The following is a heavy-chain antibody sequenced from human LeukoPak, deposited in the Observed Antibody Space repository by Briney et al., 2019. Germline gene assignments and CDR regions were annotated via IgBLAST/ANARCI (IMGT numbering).Heavy chain of an antibody. Sequence: GGSLRLSCAASGFAFSSFAMGWVRQSPGKGLEWLSTINGGGNTTFYSDSVKGRFTISRDNSKNTFYLHMDSLRPDDTAMYYCTKELHVAVAVADYYYFYMDVWGRGTAVTVSS. CDR1: GFAFSSFA. D-gene: IGHD6-19*01. V-gene: IGHV3-23*01. CDR3: TKELHVAVAVADYYYFYMDV. J-gene: IGHJ6*03. CDR2: INGGGNTT.